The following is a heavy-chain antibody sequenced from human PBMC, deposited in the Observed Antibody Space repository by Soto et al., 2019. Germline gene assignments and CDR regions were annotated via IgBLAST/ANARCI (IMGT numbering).Heavy chain of an antibody. V-gene: IGHV1-18*01. CDR2: ISADNDNT. CDR3: ARGTSGYDYGLFDF. J-gene: IGHJ4*02. CDR1: GYTFTKYG. D-gene: IGHD5-12*01. Sequence: VQLVQSGGEVRKPGASVTVSCRASGYTFTKYGISWVRQAPGQGLEWMGWISADNDNTNYAQNLQGRVTMTTETSTSTAYMQLRSLRSDDTAVYFCARGTSGYDYGLFDFWGQGTLVTVSS.